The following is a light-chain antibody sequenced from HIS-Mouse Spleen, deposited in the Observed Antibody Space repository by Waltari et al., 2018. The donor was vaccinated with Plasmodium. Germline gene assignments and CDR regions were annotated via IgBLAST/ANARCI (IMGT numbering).Light chain of an antibody. CDR3: YSTDSSGNHRV. Sequence: SYELTQPPSVSVSPAQPARITCSGAALPTKYAYWYQHKSGQAPVLVIYEDSKRPSGIPERFSGASSGTMATLTISGAQVEDEADYYCYSTDSSGNHRVFGGGTKLTVL. J-gene: IGLJ3*02. CDR1: ALPTKY. CDR2: EDS. V-gene: IGLV3-10*01.